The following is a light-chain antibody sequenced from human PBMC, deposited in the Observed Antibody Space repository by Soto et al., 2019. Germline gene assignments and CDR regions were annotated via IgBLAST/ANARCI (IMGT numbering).Light chain of an antibody. CDR2: DVS. V-gene: IGLV2-14*03. Sequence: QSALTQPASVSGSPGQSITISCAGTSADIGAFNYVSWYQHHPGKFPQLLIYDVSNRPSGVSARFSASKSVNTASLTISGLQTDDEAEYYCSSYSTSSSLVFGGGTKLTVL. CDR3: SSYSTSSSLV. J-gene: IGLJ2*01. CDR1: SADIGAFNY.